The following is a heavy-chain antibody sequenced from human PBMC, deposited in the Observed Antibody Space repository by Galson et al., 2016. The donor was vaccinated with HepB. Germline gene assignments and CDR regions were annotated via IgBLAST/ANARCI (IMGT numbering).Heavy chain of an antibody. V-gene: IGHV3-7*04. CDR1: GFSFSNSW. CDR2: IGQDESNK. CDR3: ARDRGWQQFDF. J-gene: IGHJ4*02. Sequence: SLRLSCAASGFSFSNSWMTWVRQTPGKALERVANIGQDESNKYYVASVRGRFTISRDNAKNSLYLQMNTLRAEDTAVYYCARDRGWQQFDFWGQGTPVTVSS. D-gene: IGHD5-24*01.